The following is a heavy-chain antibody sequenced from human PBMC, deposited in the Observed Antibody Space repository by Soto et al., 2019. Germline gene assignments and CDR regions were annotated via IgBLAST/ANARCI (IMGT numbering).Heavy chain of an antibody. Sequence: EVQLVESGGGLVKPGGSLRLSCAASGFTFSSYSMNWVRQAPGKGLEWVSSISSSSSYIYYADSVKGRFTISRDNAKNSLYLQMNSLRAEDTAVYYWARPPNYYDSSGYYGYWGQGTLVTVSS. CDR2: ISSSSSYI. V-gene: IGHV3-21*01. D-gene: IGHD3-22*01. J-gene: IGHJ4*02. CDR1: GFTFSSYS. CDR3: ARPPNYYDSSGYYGY.